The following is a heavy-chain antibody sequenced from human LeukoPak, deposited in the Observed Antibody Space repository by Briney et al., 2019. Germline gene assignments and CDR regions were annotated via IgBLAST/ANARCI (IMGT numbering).Heavy chain of an antibody. Sequence: SGGSLRLSCAASGFTFSSYWMSWVRQAPGKGLEWVANIKQDGSEKYYVGSVKGRFTISRDNAKNSLYLQMNSLRAEGTAVYYCARDGIEMATITDYWGQGTLVTVSS. CDR3: ARDGIEMATITDY. CDR2: IKQDGSEK. CDR1: GFTFSSYW. J-gene: IGHJ4*02. D-gene: IGHD5-24*01. V-gene: IGHV3-7*01.